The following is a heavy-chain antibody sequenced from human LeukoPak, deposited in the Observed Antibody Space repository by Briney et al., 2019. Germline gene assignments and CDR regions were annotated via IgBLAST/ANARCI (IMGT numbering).Heavy chain of an antibody. J-gene: IGHJ4*02. D-gene: IGHD6-13*01. CDR2: IYHSGST. Sequence: SETLSLTCTVFGGSISSGGYYWSWIRQPPGKGLEWIGYIYHSGSTYYNPSLKSRVTISVDRSKNQFSLKLSSVTAADTAVYYCARDSRTAAGTRGLEDWGQGTLVTVSS. CDR1: GGSISSGGYY. CDR3: ARDSRTAAGTRGLED. V-gene: IGHV4-30-2*01.